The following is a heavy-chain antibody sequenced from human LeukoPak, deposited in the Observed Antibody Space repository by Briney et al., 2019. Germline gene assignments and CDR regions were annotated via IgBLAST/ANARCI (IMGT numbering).Heavy chain of an antibody. CDR2: ISGSGGST. CDR3: AKDYHIVVVTAIPLDY. D-gene: IGHD2-21*02. J-gene: IGHJ4*02. V-gene: IGHV3-23*01. CDR1: GFTFGDYA. Sequence: PGGSLRLSCTASGFTFGDYAMSWVRQAPGKGLEWVSAISGSGGSTYYADSVKGRFTISRDNSKNTLYLQMNSLRAEDTAVYYCAKDYHIVVVTAIPLDYWGQGTLVTVSS.